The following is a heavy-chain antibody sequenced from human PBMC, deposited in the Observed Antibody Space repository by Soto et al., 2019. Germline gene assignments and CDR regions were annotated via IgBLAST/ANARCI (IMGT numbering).Heavy chain of an antibody. J-gene: IGHJ4*02. Sequence: AAGKVACKASGYTFTGYYMHWVRQAPGQGLEWMGWINPNSGGTNYAQKFQGWVTMTRDTSISTAYMELSRLRSDDTAVYYCARGDSSGTSRYWGQGTLVTVSS. CDR3: ARGDSSGTSRY. D-gene: IGHD3-22*01. V-gene: IGHV1-2*04. CDR2: INPNSGGT. CDR1: GYTFTGYY.